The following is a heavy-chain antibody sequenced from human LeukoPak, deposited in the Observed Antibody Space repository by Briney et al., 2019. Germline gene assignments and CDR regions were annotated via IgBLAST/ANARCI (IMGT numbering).Heavy chain of an antibody. J-gene: IGHJ4*02. V-gene: IGHV3-30*04. Sequence: PGGSLRLSCAASGFTFSGSAMHWVRQAPGKGLEWVALISYDGSVEKSAASVKGRFTISRDNSKNTLYLQMNSLRIEDTAVYYCARALGSSWDSSLDSWGQGTLVPVSS. CDR2: ISYDGSVE. D-gene: IGHD6-13*01. CDR3: ARALGSSWDSSLDS. CDR1: GFTFSGSA.